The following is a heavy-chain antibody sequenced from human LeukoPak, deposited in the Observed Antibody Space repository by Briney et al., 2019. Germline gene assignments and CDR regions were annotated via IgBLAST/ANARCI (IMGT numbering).Heavy chain of an antibody. J-gene: IGHJ4*02. CDR2: IYYSGST. CDR1: GGSISSYY. D-gene: IGHD4-11*01. CDR3: ARVPSTALETKYYFDY. Sequence: SETLSLTCTVSGGSISSYYWNWIRQPPGKGLEWIGYIYYSGSTNYNPSLKSRATTSVDTSKNQFSLKVSSVTAADTAVYYCARVPSTALETKYYFDYWGQGALVTVSS. V-gene: IGHV4-59*01.